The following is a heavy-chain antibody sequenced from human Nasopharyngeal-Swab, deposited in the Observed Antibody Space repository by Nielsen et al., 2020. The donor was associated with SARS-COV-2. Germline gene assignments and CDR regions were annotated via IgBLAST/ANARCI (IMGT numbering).Heavy chain of an antibody. CDR1: GFTFSSYS. CDR3: ARDASPFAYFDY. Sequence: GESLKISCAASGFTFSSYSMSWLRQAPGKGLEWVSTITGNGDTTYYADSVKGRFTISRDNSKNTLYLQMNSLRAEDTAVYYCARDASPFAYFDYWGQGTLVTVSS. CDR2: ITGNGDTT. D-gene: IGHD3-3*01. V-gene: IGHV3-23*01. J-gene: IGHJ4*02.